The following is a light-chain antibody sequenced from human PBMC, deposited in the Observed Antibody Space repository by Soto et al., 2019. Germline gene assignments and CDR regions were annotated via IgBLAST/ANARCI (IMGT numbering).Light chain of an antibody. CDR3: CSYAGSSTYV. CDR1: SSDVGSYNL. CDR2: EGG. Sequence: ALTQPASVSGSPGQSITISCTGTSSDVGSYNLVSWYQQHPGKAPKLMIYEGGKRPSGVSNRFSGSRSGNTASLTISGLQAEDEADYYCCSYAGSSTYVFGTGTKVTVL. J-gene: IGLJ1*01. V-gene: IGLV2-23*01.